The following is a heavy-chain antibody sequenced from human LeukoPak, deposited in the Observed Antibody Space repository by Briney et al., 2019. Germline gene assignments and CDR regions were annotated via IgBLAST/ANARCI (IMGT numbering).Heavy chain of an antibody. CDR3: AKVGEGSYSGWAPYYFDY. D-gene: IGHD6-19*01. J-gene: IGHJ4*02. V-gene: IGHV3-30*18. Sequence: GRSLRLSCAASGFTFSSYGMHWVRQAPGKGLEWVAVISYDGSNKYYADSVKGRFTISRDNSKNTLYLQMNSLRAEDTAVYYCAKVGEGSYSGWAPYYFDYWGQGTLVTVSS. CDR2: ISYDGSNK. CDR1: GFTFSSYG.